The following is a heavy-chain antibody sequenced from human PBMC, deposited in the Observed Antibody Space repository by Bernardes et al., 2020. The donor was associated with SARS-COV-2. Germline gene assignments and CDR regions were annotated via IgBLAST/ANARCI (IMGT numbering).Heavy chain of an antibody. CDR2: ISAYNGNT. D-gene: IGHD3-22*01. J-gene: IGHJ4*02. V-gene: IGHV1-18*04. CDR1: GYTFTSYG. CDR3: ARVLGYYYDSSGYYAGYFDH. Sequence: ASVKVSCKASGYTFTSYGISWVRQAPGQGLEWMGWISAYNGNTNYAQKLQGRVTMTTDTSTSTAYMELRSLRSDDTAVYYCARVLGYYYDSSGYYAGYFDHWGQGTLVTVSS.